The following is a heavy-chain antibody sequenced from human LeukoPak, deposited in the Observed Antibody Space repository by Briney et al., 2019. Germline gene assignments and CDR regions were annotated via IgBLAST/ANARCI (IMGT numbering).Heavy chain of an antibody. CDR2: IKQDGSEK. J-gene: IGHJ5*02. D-gene: IGHD4-17*01. CDR3: ARDNYGDYVGDWFDP. V-gene: IGHV3-7*01. CDR1: GFTFSSYS. Sequence: PGGSLRLSCAASGFTFSSYSMNWVRQAPGKGLEWVANIKQDGSEKYYVDSVEGRFTISRDNAKNSLYLQMNSLRAEDTAVYYCARDNYGDYVGDWFDPWGQGTLVTVSS.